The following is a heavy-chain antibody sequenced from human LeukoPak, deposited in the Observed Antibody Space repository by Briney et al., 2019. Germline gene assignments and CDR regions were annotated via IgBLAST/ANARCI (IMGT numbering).Heavy chain of an antibody. Sequence: PSETLSLTCTVSGGSISSSSYYWGWIRQPPGKGLEWIGSIYYSGSTYYNPSLKSRVTISVDTSKNQFSLKLSSVTAADTAVYYCARGPGAMYFDFWGQGTLVTVSS. CDR1: GGSISSSSYY. V-gene: IGHV4-39*07. CDR3: ARGPGAMYFDF. CDR2: IYYSGST. D-gene: IGHD2-2*01. J-gene: IGHJ4*02.